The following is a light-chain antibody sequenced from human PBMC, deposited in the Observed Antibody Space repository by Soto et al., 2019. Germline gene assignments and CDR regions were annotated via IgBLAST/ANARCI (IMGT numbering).Light chain of an antibody. J-gene: IGLJ1*01. V-gene: IGLV2-14*01. CDR2: EVT. CDR3: SSYTNINTRACV. Sequence: HSELTQPASVSGPPGQSITISCTGTSGDIGSYNRVSWYQQHPGKAPKLIIYEVTDRPSGVSNRFSGSKSGNTASLTISGLQAEDEAEYYCSSYTNINTRACVFGTGTKVTVL. CDR1: SGDIGSYNR.